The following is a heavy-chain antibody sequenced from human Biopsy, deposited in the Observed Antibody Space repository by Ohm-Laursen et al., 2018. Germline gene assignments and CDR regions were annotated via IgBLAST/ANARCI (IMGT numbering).Heavy chain of an antibody. D-gene: IGHD3-10*01. J-gene: IGHJ6*02. V-gene: IGHV3-30*18. CDR1: GFTFSSFG. CDR3: AKDLVVRGVGDHGMDV. CDR2: ISYDGSNK. Sequence: SLRLSCAASGFTFSSFGMHWVRQAPGKGLESVAVISYDGSNKYEADSVKGRFTISRDNSKNTMSLQMSSLRTEDTAVYYCAKDLVVRGVGDHGMDVWGQGTTVTVSS.